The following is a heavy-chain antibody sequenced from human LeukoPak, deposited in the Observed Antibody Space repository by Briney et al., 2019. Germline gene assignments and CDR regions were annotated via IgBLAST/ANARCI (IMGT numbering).Heavy chain of an antibody. J-gene: IGHJ5*02. V-gene: IGHV3-30*18. D-gene: IGHD3-9*01. CDR2: ISYDGNSK. Sequence: GGSLRLSCAVSGFTVYSNYMTWVRQAPGKGLEWVAVISYDGNSKNYADSVKGRFTISRDNSKKTLYLQMNSLRAEDTAVYYCAKGDYYDVLTGRQNWFGPWGQGTLVTVSS. CDR1: GFTVYSNY. CDR3: AKGDYYDVLTGRQNWFGP.